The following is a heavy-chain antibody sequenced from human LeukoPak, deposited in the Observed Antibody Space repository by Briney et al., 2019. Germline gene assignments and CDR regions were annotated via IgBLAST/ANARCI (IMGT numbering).Heavy chain of an antibody. CDR3: ARAWEGYFDY. D-gene: IGHD1-26*01. CDR1: GVSISSGAYY. CDR2: IYYTGST. J-gene: IGHJ4*02. V-gene: IGHV4-30-4*01. Sequence: SETLSLTCAVSGVSISSGAYYWSWIRQPPGKGLEWIGSIYYTGSTFYNPSLKSRVAISVGTSKNQFSLNLSSVTAADTALYYCARAWEGYFDYWGQGTLVTVSS.